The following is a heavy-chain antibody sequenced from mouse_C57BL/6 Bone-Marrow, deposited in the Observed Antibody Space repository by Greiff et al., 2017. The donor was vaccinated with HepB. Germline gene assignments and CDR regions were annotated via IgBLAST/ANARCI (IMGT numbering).Heavy chain of an antibody. CDR1: GFTFSSYG. V-gene: IGHV5-6*02. Sequence: DVKLMESGGDLVKPGGSLKLSCAASGFTFSSYGMSWVRQTPDKRLEWVATISSGGSYTYYPDSVKGRFTISRDNAKNTLYLQMSSLKSEDTAMYYCARHGTVVAMDYWGQGTSVTVSS. D-gene: IGHD1-1*01. CDR2: ISSGGSYT. CDR3: ARHGTVVAMDY. J-gene: IGHJ4*01.